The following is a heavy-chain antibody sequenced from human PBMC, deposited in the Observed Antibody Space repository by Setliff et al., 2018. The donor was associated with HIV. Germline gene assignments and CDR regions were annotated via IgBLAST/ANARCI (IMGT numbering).Heavy chain of an antibody. V-gene: IGHV3-23*01. CDR1: GFTFSSYA. Sequence: QPGGSLRLSCAASGFTFSSYAMSWVRQAPGKGLEWVSAISGSGGSTYHADSVKGRFTISRDNSKNTLYLQMNSLRAEDTAVYYCAKSGTGIIYFDYWGQGTLVTVSS. D-gene: IGHD1-1*01. CDR3: AKSGTGIIYFDY. J-gene: IGHJ4*02. CDR2: ISGSGGST.